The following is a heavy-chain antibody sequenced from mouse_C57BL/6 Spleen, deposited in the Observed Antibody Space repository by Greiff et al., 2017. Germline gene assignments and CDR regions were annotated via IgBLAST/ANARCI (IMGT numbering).Heavy chain of an antibody. CDR1: GYAFSRSW. V-gene: IGHV1-82*01. D-gene: IGHD3-2*02. CDR2: IYPGDGDT. J-gene: IGHJ3*01. Sequence: QVQLQQSGPELVKPGASVKISCKASGYAFSRSWMNWVKQRPGKGLEWIGRIYPGDGDTNYNGKFKGKATLTADKSSSTAYMQLSSLTSEDSAVYFCARSKTAQATGFAYWGQGTLVTVSA. CDR3: ARSKTAQATGFAY.